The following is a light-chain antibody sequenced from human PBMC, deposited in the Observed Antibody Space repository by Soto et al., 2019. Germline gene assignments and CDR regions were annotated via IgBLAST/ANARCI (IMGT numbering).Light chain of an antibody. CDR1: SGHSSYA. Sequence: QSVLTQSPSASASLGASVKLTCTLSSGHSSYAIAWHQQQPEKGPRFLMKLNSDGSHNKGDEIPDRFSGSSSGAERYLTISGLQSEDEADYYCQTWGTATLVFGGGTKVTVL. CDR3: QTWGTATLV. J-gene: IGLJ2*01. V-gene: IGLV4-69*01. CDR2: LNSDGSH.